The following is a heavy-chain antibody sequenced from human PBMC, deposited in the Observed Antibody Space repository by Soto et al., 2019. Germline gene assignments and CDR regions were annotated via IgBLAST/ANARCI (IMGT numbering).Heavy chain of an antibody. CDR1: GGIFSSSI. CDR2: IIPILARP. J-gene: IGHJ6*02. CDR3: AAPGQAQSSYGMDV. Sequence: QVQLVQSGAEVKKTGSSVKVSCKASGGIFSSSIITWVRHVPGEGLEWMGRIIPILARPNYAPKFQGRVTITADTSSDTAYMELSSLRSDATAIYYCAAPGQAQSSYGMDVWGQGTTVIVSS. V-gene: IGHV1-69*02.